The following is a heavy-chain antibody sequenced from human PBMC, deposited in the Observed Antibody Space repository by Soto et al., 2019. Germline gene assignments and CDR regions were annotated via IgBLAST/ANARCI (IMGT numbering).Heavy chain of an antibody. Sequence: GGSLRLSCAASGFTFDDYTMHWVRQAPGKGLEWVSLISWDGGSTYYVDSVKGRFNISRDNSKNSLYLQMNSLRTEDTALYYCAKGGPPPYDSSGSYDAFDIWRQGTMVTVSS. CDR2: ISWDGGST. CDR3: AKGGPPPYDSSGSYDAFDI. V-gene: IGHV3-43*01. D-gene: IGHD3-22*01. J-gene: IGHJ3*02. CDR1: GFTFDDYT.